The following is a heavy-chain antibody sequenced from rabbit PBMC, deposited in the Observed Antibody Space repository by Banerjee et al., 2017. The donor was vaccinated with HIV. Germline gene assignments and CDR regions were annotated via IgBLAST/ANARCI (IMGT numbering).Heavy chain of an antibody. CDR3: ARDSAGVIGWNFNL. D-gene: IGHD1-1*01. J-gene: IGHJ4*01. V-gene: IGHV1S45*01. CDR1: GFSFSNKYV. Sequence: QEQLEESGGDLVKPEGSLTLTCTASGFSFSNKYVMCWVRQAPGKGLEWIACINTSSGNIVYATWAKGRFTISKTSWTTVTLQMTSLTAADTATYFCARDSAGVIGWNFNLWGPGTLVTVS. CDR2: INTSSGNI.